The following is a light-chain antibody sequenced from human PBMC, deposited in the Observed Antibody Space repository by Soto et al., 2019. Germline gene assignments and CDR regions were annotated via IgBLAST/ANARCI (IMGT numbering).Light chain of an antibody. Sequence: QSVLTQPPLVSGAPGQRVTISCSGSSSNIGSNPVYWFQLLPGTAPKLLINGNNQRPSGVPDRFSGSKSGTSASLAFSGLQSEDEADYYCATWDDSLNVVVFGGGTQLTVL. V-gene: IGLV1-44*01. J-gene: IGLJ2*01. CDR3: ATWDDSLNVVV. CDR1: SSNIGSNP. CDR2: GNN.